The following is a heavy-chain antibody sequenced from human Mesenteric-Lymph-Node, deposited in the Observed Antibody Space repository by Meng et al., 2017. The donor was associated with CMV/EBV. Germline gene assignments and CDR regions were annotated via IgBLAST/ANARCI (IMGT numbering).Heavy chain of an antibody. Sequence: GESLKISCAASGFTFSTYGMHWVRQGPGKGLEWVAFINHDGNNKYYADSVKGRFTISRDNSKNTLYLQMNSLRAEDTAVYYCARTGEKWELPGPLRYWGQGTLVTVSS. V-gene: IGHV3-30*02. CDR3: ARTGEKWELPGPLRY. D-gene: IGHD1-26*01. CDR1: GFTFSTYG. CDR2: INHDGNNK. J-gene: IGHJ4*02.